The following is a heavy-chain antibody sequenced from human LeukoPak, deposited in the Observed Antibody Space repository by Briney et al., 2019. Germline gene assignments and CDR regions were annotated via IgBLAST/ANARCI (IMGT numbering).Heavy chain of an antibody. CDR2: ISYDGSNK. CDR1: GFTFSSYG. D-gene: IGHD2-15*01. Sequence: PGGSLRLSCAASGFTFSSYGMHWVRQAPGKGLEWVAVISYDGSNKYYADSVKGRFTISRDNSKNTLYLQMNSLRAEDTAVYYCARDELVVVVAATEGEDYWGQGTLVTVSS. V-gene: IGHV3-30*03. CDR3: ARDELVVVVAATEGEDY. J-gene: IGHJ4*02.